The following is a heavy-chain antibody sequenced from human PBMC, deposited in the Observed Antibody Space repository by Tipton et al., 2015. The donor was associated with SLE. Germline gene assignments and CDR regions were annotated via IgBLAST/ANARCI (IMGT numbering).Heavy chain of an antibody. CDR1: GFTFSSYA. D-gene: IGHD4-17*01. J-gene: IGHJ4*02. CDR2: ISYDGSNK. V-gene: IGHV3-30-3*01. CDR3: AKGAYGAKGGFDY. Sequence: SLRLSCAASGFTFSSYAMHWVRQAPGKGLEWVAVISYDGSNKYYADSVKGRFTISRDNSKNTLYLQMNSLRAEDTAVYYCAKGAYGAKGGFDYWGQGTLVTVSS.